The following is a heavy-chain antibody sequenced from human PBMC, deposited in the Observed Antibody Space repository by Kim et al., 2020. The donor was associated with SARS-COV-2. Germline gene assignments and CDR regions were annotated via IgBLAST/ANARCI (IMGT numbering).Heavy chain of an antibody. CDR3: ARGDFWSGYYKVARPYYYYGMDV. CDR2: ISYDGSNK. D-gene: IGHD3-3*01. Sequence: GGSLRLSCAASGFTFSSYAMHWVRQAPGKGLEWVAVISYDGSNKYYADSVKGRFTISRDNSKNTLYLQMNSLRAEDTAVYYCARGDFWSGYYKVARPYYYYGMDVWGQGTTVTVSS. CDR1: GFTFSSYA. J-gene: IGHJ6*02. V-gene: IGHV3-30-3*01.